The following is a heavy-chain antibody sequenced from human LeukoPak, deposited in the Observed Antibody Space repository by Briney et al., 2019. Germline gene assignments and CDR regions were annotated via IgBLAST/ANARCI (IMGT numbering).Heavy chain of an antibody. V-gene: IGHV3-7*01. Sequence: EGSLRLSCAASGFTFSSYWMSWVRQAPGKGLEWVANIKQDGSEKYYVDSVKGRFTISRDNAKNSLYLQMNSLRAEDTAVYYCAREDCSSTSCSIDYWGQGTLVTVSS. D-gene: IGHD2-2*01. CDR3: AREDCSSTSCSIDY. CDR1: GFTFSSYW. J-gene: IGHJ4*02. CDR2: IKQDGSEK.